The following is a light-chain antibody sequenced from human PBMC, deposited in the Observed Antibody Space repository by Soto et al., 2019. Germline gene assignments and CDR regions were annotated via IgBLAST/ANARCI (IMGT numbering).Light chain of an antibody. Sequence: EIVMTQSPATLSVSPGERATLSCRASQSISTELAWYQQKPGQPPRLLIYSASTRATGVPARFTGSGSGSEFILTISGLQSDDFAVYYCQQGHNWPLTFGQGTRLEI. CDR2: SAS. CDR3: QQGHNWPLT. J-gene: IGKJ2*01. V-gene: IGKV3-15*01. CDR1: QSISTE.